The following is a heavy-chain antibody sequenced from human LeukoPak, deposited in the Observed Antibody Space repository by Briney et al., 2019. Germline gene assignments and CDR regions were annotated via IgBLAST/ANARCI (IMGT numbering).Heavy chain of an antibody. CDR1: GGSFSGYY. CDR3: AGSYGDYRYYFDY. Sequence: SETLSLTCAVYGGSFSGYYWSWIRQPPGKGLEWIGEINHSGSTNYNPSLKSRVTISVDTSKNQFSLKLSSVTAADTAVYYCAGSYGDYRYYFDYWGQGTLVTVSS. V-gene: IGHV4-34*01. CDR2: INHSGST. D-gene: IGHD4-17*01. J-gene: IGHJ4*02.